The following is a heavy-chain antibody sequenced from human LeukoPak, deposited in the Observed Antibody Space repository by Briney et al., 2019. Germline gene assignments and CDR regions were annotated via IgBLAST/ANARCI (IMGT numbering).Heavy chain of an antibody. CDR3: ARDGVAAAHLFDP. CDR1: GYSFSRYG. V-gene: IGHV1-46*01. Sequence: ASVKVSCKASGYSFSRYGISWVRQAPGQGLEWMGIINPSGGSTSYAQKFQGRVTMTRDTSTSTVYMELSSLRSEDTAVYYCARDGVAAAHLFDPWGQGTLVTVSS. CDR2: INPSGGST. D-gene: IGHD6-13*01. J-gene: IGHJ5*02.